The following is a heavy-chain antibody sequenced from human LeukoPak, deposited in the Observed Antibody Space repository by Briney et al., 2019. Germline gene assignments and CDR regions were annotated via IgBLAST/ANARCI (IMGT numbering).Heavy chain of an antibody. CDR2: ITSGSNYM. V-gene: IGHV3-21*01. CDR3: ARDILEWLPYS. Sequence: GGSLRLSCAASGFSFSYYSMHWVRQAPGKGLEWVSSITSGSNYMYYADSVRGRFTISRDNAKNSLYLQMNSLRAEDTAVYYCARDILEWLPYSWGQGTLVTVSS. CDR1: GFSFSYYS. J-gene: IGHJ4*02. D-gene: IGHD3-3*01.